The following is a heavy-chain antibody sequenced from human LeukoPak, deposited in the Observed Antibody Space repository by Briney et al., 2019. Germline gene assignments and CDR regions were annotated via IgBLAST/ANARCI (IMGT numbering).Heavy chain of an antibody. D-gene: IGHD3-22*01. CDR3: AKDGGYYYDSSGYYPAEYFQH. J-gene: IGHJ1*01. Sequence: GGSLRLSCAASGFTFSTYGMHWVRQAPGKGLEWVAFIRYDAINKYYADSVKGRFTISRDNAKNSLYLQMNSLRAEDTAVYYCAKDGGYYYDSSGYYPAEYFQHWGQGTLVTVSS. CDR2: IRYDAINK. CDR1: GFTFSTYG. V-gene: IGHV3-30*02.